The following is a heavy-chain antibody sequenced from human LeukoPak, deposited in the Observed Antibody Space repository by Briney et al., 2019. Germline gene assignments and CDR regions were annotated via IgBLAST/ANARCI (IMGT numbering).Heavy chain of an antibody. V-gene: IGHV5-51*01. CDR3: ARGPQWESSYNWFDP. CDR1: GYSFTSYW. J-gene: IGHJ5*02. D-gene: IGHD1-26*01. Sequence: GESLKISCKGSGYSFTSYWIGWVRQMPGKGLEWMGIIYPGDSDTRYSPSFQGQVTISADKSISTAYMELSSLRSEDTAVYYCARGPQWESSYNWFDPWGQGTLVTVSS. CDR2: IYPGDSDT.